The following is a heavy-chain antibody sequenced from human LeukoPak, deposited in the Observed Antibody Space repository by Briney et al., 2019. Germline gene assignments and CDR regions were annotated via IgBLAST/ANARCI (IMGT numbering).Heavy chain of an antibody. D-gene: IGHD6-13*01. V-gene: IGHV3-64*01. CDR3: ARGGRSSSSWYVIY. CDR2: ISSNGGST. CDR1: GFTFSSYA. Sequence: GGSLRLSCAASGFTFSSYAMHWLRQAPGKGLEYVSAISSNGGSTYYANSVKGRFTISRDNSKNTLYLQMGSLRAEDMAVYYCARGGRSSSSWYVIYWGQGTLVTVSS. J-gene: IGHJ4*02.